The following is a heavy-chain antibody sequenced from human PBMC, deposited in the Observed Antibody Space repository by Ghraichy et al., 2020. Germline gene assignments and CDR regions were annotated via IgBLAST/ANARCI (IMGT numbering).Heavy chain of an antibody. D-gene: IGHD5-12*01. V-gene: IGHV4-30-2*01. Sequence: SQTLSLTCAVSGGSISRGSYSWNWIRQPPGKGLEWSGYIYDTGRTHHNPSLKSRVTISVDRSKNQFSLKLTSVTAADTAVYYCARGGPSSGYAMFAAFDLRGQGTLVTVSS. CDR2: IYDTGRT. CDR1: GGSISRGSYS. J-gene: IGHJ3*01. CDR3: ARGGPSSGYAMFAAFDL.